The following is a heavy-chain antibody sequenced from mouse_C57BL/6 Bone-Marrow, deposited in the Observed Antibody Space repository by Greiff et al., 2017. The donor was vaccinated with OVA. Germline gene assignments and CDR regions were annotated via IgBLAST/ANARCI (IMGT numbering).Heavy chain of an antibody. CDR3: ARSSIYYDYDGAWFAY. V-gene: IGHV1-69*01. CDR2: IDPSDSYT. J-gene: IGHJ3*01. Sequence: QVQLQQPGAELVMPGASVKLSCKASGYTFTSYWMHWVKQRPGQGLEWIGEIDPSDSYTNYNQKFKAKSTLTVDKSSSTAYMQLSSLTSEDSAVYDCARSSIYYDYDGAWFAYGGQGTLVTVSA. D-gene: IGHD2-4*01. CDR1: GYTFTSYW.